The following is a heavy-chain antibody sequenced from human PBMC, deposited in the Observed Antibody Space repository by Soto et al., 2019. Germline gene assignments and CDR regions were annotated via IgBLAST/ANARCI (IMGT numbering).Heavy chain of an antibody. CDR3: ARDYYGMDV. CDR2: TYQSGSA. V-gene: IGHV4-59*12. CDR1: GDAISNYY. J-gene: IGHJ6*02. Sequence: PSETLSLTCSVSGDAISNYYWTWIRQSPGKGLEWLGYTYQSGSAYYNPSLKSRVTISVDRSKNQFSLNVTSVTAADTAVYYCARDYYGMDVWGQGTTVTVSS.